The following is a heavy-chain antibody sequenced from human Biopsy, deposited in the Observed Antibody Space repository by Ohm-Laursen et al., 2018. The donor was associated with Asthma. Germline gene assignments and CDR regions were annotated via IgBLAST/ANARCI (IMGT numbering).Heavy chain of an antibody. CDR2: IYWNGDT. V-gene: IGHV2-5*01. CDR3: ARAERRVEFSYFDN. D-gene: IGHD1-1*01. J-gene: IGHJ4*01. Sequence: TQTLTLTGTFSGFSLSKSGVGVGWIRLPPREAPDWLALIYWNGDTHYNPALRSRLTITKDTSRKQVVLAMSNMDTVDTSTYFCARAERRVEFSYFDNWGLGTLVYVSS. CDR1: GFSLSKSGVG.